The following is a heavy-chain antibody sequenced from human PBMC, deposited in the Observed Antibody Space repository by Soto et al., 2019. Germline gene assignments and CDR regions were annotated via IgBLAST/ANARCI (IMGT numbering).Heavy chain of an antibody. CDR2: IYYSGST. V-gene: IGHV4-59*01. J-gene: IGHJ4*02. D-gene: IGHD4-17*01. CDR3: ASTVTTLDFDY. Sequence: QVQLQESGPGLVKPSETLSLTSTVSGGSISSYYWSWIRQPPGKGLEWIGYIYYSGSTNYNPSLKSRVTISVDTSKNQFSLKLSSVTAADTAVYYCASTVTTLDFDYWGQGTLVTVSS. CDR1: GGSISSYY.